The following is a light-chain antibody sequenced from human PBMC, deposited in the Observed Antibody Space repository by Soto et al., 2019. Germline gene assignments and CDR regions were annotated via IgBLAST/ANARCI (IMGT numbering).Light chain of an antibody. CDR2: SNN. J-gene: IGLJ2*01. Sequence: QSVLTQPPSASGTPGQRVTISCSGTLSNIGSNTVHWYQQLPGTAPKLVIYSNNQRSSGVPDRFSASKSDTSASLAISGLQSEDEADYPCASWDDNLNLPVFGGGTKLTVL. CDR3: ASWDDNLNLPV. V-gene: IGLV1-44*01. CDR1: LSNIGSNT.